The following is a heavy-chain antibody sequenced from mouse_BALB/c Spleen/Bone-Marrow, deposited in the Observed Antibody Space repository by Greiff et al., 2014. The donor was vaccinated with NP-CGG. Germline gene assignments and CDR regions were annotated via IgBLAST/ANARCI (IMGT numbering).Heavy chain of an antibody. Sequence: EVQVVESGGGLVQPGGSLKLSCAASGFDFSGYWMTWVRQAPGKGLEWIGEINPDSRTINYKPSLKEKFIMSRDNAKNTLYLQMSKVRSEDTALYYCARNGYYGWITYWGQGTLVTVSA. CDR1: GFDFSGYW. D-gene: IGHD2-3*01. CDR2: INPDSRTI. CDR3: ARNGYYGWITY. V-gene: IGHV4-1*02. J-gene: IGHJ3*01.